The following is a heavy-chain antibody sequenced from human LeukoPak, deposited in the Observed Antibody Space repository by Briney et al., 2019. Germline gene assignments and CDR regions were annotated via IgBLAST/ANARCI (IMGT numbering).Heavy chain of an antibody. V-gene: IGHV3-30*02. CDR2: IQYDGSNK. D-gene: IGHD6-13*01. CDR3: ARQSEQLLHDF. Sequence: GGSLILSCAASGFTFSSYSMNWVRQAPGKGLEGVTFIQYDGSNKYYADSVKGRFTITRDNSKNTLYVQMNSLRAEDTAVYYCARQSEQLLHDFWGQGTLVTVSS. CDR1: GFTFSSYS. J-gene: IGHJ4*02.